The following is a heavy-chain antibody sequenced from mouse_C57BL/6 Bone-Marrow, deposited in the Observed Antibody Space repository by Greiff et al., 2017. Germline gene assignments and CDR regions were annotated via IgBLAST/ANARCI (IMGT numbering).Heavy chain of an antibody. Sequence: DVKLQQSGPELVKPGASVKISCKASGYTFTDYYMNWVKQSHGKSLEWIGDINPNNGGTSYNQKFKGKATLTVDKSSSTAYMELRSLTSEDSAVYYCANYYGSFDYWGQGTTLTVSS. CDR2: INPNNGGT. CDR1: GYTFTDYY. V-gene: IGHV1-26*01. CDR3: ANYYGSFDY. D-gene: IGHD1-1*01. J-gene: IGHJ2*01.